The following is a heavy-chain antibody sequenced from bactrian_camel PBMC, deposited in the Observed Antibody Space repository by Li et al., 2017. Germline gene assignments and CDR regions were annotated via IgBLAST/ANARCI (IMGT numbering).Heavy chain of an antibody. D-gene: IGHD1*01. CDR1: GFPFTEYC. J-gene: IGHJ4*01. CDR3: AADGRRCDLSPSYQH. CDR2: LYSDASNET. Sequence: VQLVESGGGSVQAGGSLRLSCSSSGFPFTEYCLGWFRQASGKEREGVAALYSDASNETWYSDSVKGRFTISKDNAKNTLYLQMNNLKPEDTAMYYCAADGRRCDLSPSYQHWGQGTQVTV. V-gene: IGHV3S6*01.